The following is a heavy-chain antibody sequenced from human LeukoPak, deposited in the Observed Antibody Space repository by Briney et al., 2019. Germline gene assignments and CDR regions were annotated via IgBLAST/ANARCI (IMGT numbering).Heavy chain of an antibody. J-gene: IGHJ4*02. V-gene: IGHV1-2*02. CDR1: GYTFTDYY. CDR3: ARANFLYCSSTTCLFDY. D-gene: IGHD2-2*01. CDR2: INPNDGDT. Sequence: ASVKVSCKASGYTFTDYYMQWVRQAPGQGFEWMGWINPNDGDTNYAQKFQGRVTMTRDTSISTAHMEVSRLRSDDTAVYYCARANFLYCSSTTCLFDYWGQGTLVTISS.